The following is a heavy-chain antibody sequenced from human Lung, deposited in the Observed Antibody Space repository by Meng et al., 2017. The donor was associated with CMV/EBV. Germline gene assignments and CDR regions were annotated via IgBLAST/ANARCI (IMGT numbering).Heavy chain of an antibody. CDR2: IYSTGNT. V-gene: IGHV3-53*01. J-gene: IGHJ4*02. CDR1: GFTVSSDY. Sequence: GESLKISCAASGFTVSSDYMSWVRQAPGKGLEWVSVIYSTGNTYYADSVKGRFTISRDTSKNTLYLQMNSLRAEDTAVYYCARGVAAALFDYWGQGTLVTFSS. D-gene: IGHD2-15*01. CDR3: ARGVAAALFDY.